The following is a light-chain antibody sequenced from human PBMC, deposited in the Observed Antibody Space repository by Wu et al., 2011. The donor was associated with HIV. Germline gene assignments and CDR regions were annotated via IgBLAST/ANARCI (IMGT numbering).Light chain of an antibody. CDR2: DAS. V-gene: IGKV3-20*01. CDR1: QIISNS. CDR3: QQYGSSPPLT. J-gene: IGKJ4*01. Sequence: EIVLTQSPVTLSLSPGERATLSCRASQIISNSLAWFLQKPGQAPRLLIYDASSRATGIPDRFSGSGSGTDFTLTISRLEPEDFAVYYCQQYGSSPPLTFGGGTKVEIK.